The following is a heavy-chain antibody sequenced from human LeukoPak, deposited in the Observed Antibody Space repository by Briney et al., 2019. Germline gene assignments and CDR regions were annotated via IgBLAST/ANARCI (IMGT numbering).Heavy chain of an antibody. D-gene: IGHD6-13*01. CDR3: SSSRGYDYGMDV. CDR2: ISGSGGST. V-gene: IGHV3-23*01. CDR1: GFTFTTYV. J-gene: IGHJ6*02. Sequence: PGGFLRLSCAASGFTFTTYVMSWVRQAPGKGLEWVSVISGSGGSTDYADSVKGRFTISRDNSKKTLYLQMYSLRAEDTAVYYCSSSRGYDYGMDVWGQGTTVTVSS.